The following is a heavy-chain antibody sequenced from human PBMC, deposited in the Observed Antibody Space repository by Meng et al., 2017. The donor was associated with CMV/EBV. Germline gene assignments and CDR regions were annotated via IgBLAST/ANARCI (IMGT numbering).Heavy chain of an antibody. D-gene: IGHD2-2*01. CDR2: ISSSSSYI. Sequence: GGSLRLSCAASGFTFSSYSMNWVRQAPGKGLEWVSSISSSSSYIYYADSVKGRFTISRDNAKNSLYLQMNSLRAEDTAVYYCARVKIVVVPAAIDGSSFSYYGMDVWGQGTTVTVSS. CDR3: ARVKIVVVPAAIDGSSFSYYGMDV. J-gene: IGHJ6*02. V-gene: IGHV3-21*01. CDR1: GFTFSSYS.